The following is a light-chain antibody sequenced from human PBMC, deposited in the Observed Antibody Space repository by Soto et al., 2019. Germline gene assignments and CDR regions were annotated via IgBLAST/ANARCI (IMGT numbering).Light chain of an antibody. Sequence: QSALTQPPSASGSPGQSVTISCTGTSSDISDNKHVSWFQQHPGKAPKVLIYEVNKRPSGVPNRFSGSKSGNTASLTVSGLQADDEADYYCNSYVGSNNYVFGTGTKVTVL. CDR2: EVN. CDR1: SSDISDNKH. CDR3: NSYVGSNNYV. J-gene: IGLJ1*01. V-gene: IGLV2-8*01.